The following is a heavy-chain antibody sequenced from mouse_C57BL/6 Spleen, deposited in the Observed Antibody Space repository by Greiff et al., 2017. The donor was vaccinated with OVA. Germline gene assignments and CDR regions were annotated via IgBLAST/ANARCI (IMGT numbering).Heavy chain of an antibody. V-gene: IGHV5-4*01. D-gene: IGHD2-4*01. CDR1: GFTFSSYA. CDR2: ISDGGSYT. CDR3: ARGRNYEGGWLAY. J-gene: IGHJ3*01. Sequence: EVQLVESGGGLVKPGGSLKLSCAASGFTFSSYAMSWVRQTPEKRLEWVATISDGGSYTYYPDNVKGRFTISRDNAKNNPYLQMSNLKSEDTAMSNCARGRNYEGGWLAYWGQGTLVTVSA.